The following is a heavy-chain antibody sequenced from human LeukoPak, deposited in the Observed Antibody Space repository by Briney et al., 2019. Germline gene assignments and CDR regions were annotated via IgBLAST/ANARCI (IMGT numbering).Heavy chain of an antibody. CDR2: ISYDGSNK. J-gene: IGHJ4*02. CDR1: GFTFSSYG. CDR3: AKDPTGDFDY. V-gene: IGHV3-30*18. Sequence: GRSLRLSCVASGFTFSSYGMHWVRQAPGKGLEWVAVISYDGSNKYYADSVKGRFTISRDNSKNTLYLQTNSPRAEDTAVYYCAKDPTGDFDYWGQGTLVTVSS.